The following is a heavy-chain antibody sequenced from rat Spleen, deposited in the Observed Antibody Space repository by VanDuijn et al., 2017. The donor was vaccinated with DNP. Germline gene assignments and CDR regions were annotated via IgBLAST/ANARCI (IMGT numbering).Heavy chain of an antibody. CDR1: GYSITSNY. CDR3: TTESTYYGYFDY. J-gene: IGHJ2*01. D-gene: IGHD1-9*01. CDR2: ISYSGGT. V-gene: IGHV3-1*01. Sequence: EMQLQESGPGLVKPSQSLSLTCSVTGYSITSNYWGWIRKFPGNKMEWIGHISYSGGTTYNPSLKSRIFITRDTSKNQFFLHLNSVSTEDTATYYCTTESTYYGYFDYWGQGVMVPVSS.